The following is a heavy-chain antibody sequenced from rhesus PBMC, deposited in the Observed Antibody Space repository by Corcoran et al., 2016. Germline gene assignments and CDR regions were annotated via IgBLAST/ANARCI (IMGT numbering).Heavy chain of an antibody. CDR2: MYGSSGST. D-gene: IGHD6-13*01. J-gene: IGHJ4*01. Sequence: QVQLQESGPGVVKPSETLSLTCGVSGYSISSGYDWSWIRQPPGKGLEWIGYMYGSSGSTKYNPSLKIRVTISKDTSKNQFSLKLRSVTASDTAVYYCARRIAAPPSYHFDYWGQGVLVTVSS. CDR3: ARRIAAPPSYHFDY. V-gene: IGHV4-127*01. CDR1: GYSISSGYD.